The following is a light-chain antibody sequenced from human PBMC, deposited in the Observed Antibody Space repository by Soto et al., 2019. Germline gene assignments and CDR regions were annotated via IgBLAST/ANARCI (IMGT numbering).Light chain of an antibody. CDR3: QQYNSYPWT. V-gene: IGKV1-16*02. CDR1: QDISNY. Sequence: DIQMTQSPSSLSASVGDRVTITCRASQDISNYLAWFQQKPGKAPKSLIYEASNLFTGVPSKFSASGSGTDFTITISSLEPEDFAIYYCQQYNSYPWTFGQGTTVEIK. J-gene: IGKJ1*01. CDR2: EAS.